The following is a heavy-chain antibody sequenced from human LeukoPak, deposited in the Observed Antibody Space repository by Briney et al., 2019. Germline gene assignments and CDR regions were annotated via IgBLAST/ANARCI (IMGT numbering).Heavy chain of an antibody. CDR3: ARDLLLQVDPAMASGDY. Sequence: PGGSLRLSCAASGFTFSSYEMNWVRQAPGKGLEWVSYISSSGSTIYYADSVKGRFTISRDNAKNSLYLQMNSLRAEDTAVYYCARDLLLQVDPAMASGDYWGQGTLVTVSS. CDR2: ISSSGSTI. J-gene: IGHJ4*02. V-gene: IGHV3-48*03. CDR1: GFTFSSYE. D-gene: IGHD5-18*01.